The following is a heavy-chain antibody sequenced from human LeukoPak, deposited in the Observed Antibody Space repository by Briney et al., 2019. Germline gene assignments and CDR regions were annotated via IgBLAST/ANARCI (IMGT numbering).Heavy chain of an antibody. CDR1: GGSVSSGSYY. J-gene: IGHJ4*02. CDR3: ARGPCSGGSCYHGLDY. Sequence: SETLSLTCTVSGGSVSSGSYYWSWIRQPPGKGLEWIGYIYYNGITNYKSSLKSRVTISIDTSKNQFSLKLSSVTAADTAVYYCARGPCSGGSCYHGLDYWGQGTLVTVSS. V-gene: IGHV4-61*01. CDR2: IYYNGIT. D-gene: IGHD2-15*01.